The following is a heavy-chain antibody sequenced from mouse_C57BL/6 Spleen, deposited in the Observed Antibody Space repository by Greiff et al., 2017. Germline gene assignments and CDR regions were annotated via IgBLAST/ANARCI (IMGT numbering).Heavy chain of an antibody. CDR3: ARFWDSFAY. CDR1: GFTFSSYA. CDR2: ISDGGSYT. D-gene: IGHD4-1*01. J-gene: IGHJ3*01. Sequence: EVKVVESGGGLVKPGGSLKLSCAASGFTFSSYAMSWVRQTPEKRLEWVATISDGGSYTYYPDNVKGRFTISRDNAKNNLYLQMSHLKSEDTAMYYCARFWDSFAYWGQGTLVTVSA. V-gene: IGHV5-4*03.